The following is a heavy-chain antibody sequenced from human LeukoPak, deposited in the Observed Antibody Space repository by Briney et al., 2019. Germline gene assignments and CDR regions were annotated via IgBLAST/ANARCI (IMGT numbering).Heavy chain of an antibody. CDR2: IYTSGST. D-gene: IGHD2-2*01. CDR1: GGSISSYY. Sequence: PSETLSLTCTVSGGSISSYYWSWIRQPAGKGLEWIGRIYTSGSTNYNPSLESRVTISVDTSKKQISLILKSVTAADTAVYYCGRNFEASSTWYIQYWGQGSLVTVSS. V-gene: IGHV4-4*07. CDR3: GRNFEASSTWYIQY. J-gene: IGHJ1*01.